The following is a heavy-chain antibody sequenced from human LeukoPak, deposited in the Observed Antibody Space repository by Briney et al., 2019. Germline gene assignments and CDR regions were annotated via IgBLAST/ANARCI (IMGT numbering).Heavy chain of an antibody. Sequence: GRSLRLSCATSGFTFIDYGLHWVRQAPGKGLEWVAVISHDGSNTYYVDSVKGRFTISRDNFKKTLQLQINSLRAEDTAVYYCAKEKDYGDYRDHYYAMDVWGQGTTVTVSS. D-gene: IGHD4-17*01. V-gene: IGHV3-30*18. J-gene: IGHJ6*02. CDR2: ISHDGSNT. CDR3: AKEKDYGDYRDHYYAMDV. CDR1: GFTFIDYG.